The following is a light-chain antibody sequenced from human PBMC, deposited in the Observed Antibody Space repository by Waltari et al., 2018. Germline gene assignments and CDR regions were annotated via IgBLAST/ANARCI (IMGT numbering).Light chain of an antibody. CDR2: EVS. CDR1: SIDIGTYNY. J-gene: IGLJ3*02. V-gene: IGLV2-14*01. CDR3: SSYTVNTTLV. Sequence: QSALPQPASVSGSPGQSITFSCTGTSIDIGTYNYVSWYQSHPGKAPKLMIYEVSKRPSGVSNRFSGSKSGNAASLTISGLQAEDEAYYYCSSYTVNTTLVFGGGTKLTVL.